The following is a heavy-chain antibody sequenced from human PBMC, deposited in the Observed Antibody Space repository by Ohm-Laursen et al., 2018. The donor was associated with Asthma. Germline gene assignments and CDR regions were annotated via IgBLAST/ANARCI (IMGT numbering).Heavy chain of an antibody. J-gene: IGHJ6*02. D-gene: IGHD6-13*01. CDR2: IYYSGST. Sequence: TFSSYAMSWVRQPPGKGLEWIGSIYYSGSTYYNPSLKSRVTISVDTSKNQFSLKLSSVTAADTAVYYCARQKSSSWPLYYYYGMDVWGQGTTVTVSS. CDR3: ARQKSSSWPLYYYYGMDV. V-gene: IGHV4-39*01. CDR1: TFSSYA.